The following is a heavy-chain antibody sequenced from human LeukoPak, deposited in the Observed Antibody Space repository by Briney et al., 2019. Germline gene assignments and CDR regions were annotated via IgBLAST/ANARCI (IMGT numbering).Heavy chain of an antibody. CDR1: GFTFSRYN. J-gene: IGHJ4*02. CDR2: INSDGSSS. CDR3: ARDDSSAYPH. D-gene: IGHD3-22*01. Sequence: GGSLRLSCAASGFTFSRYNMNWVRQAPGKGLVWVSRINSDGSSSSYADSVQGRFTISRDNAKNTLFLQMNSLRAEDTAVYYCARDDSSAYPHWGQGTLVTVSS. V-gene: IGHV3-74*01.